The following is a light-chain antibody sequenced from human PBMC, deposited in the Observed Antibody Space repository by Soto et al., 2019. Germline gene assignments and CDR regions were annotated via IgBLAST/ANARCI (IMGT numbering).Light chain of an antibody. CDR3: QQTSSAPFT. V-gene: IGKV1-39*01. CDR2: DAA. CDR1: QNINTY. Sequence: DIQMTQSPYSLSAALGDRVTITCRASQNINTYLNWYQQKPGKAPKLLIFDAASLQSGVPSRFSGSGSRTDFTLTITSLQPEDFATYYCQQTSSAPFTFGHGTKVDIX. J-gene: IGKJ3*01.